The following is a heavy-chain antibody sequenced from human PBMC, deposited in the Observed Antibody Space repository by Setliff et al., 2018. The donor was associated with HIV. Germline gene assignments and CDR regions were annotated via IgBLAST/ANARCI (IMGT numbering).Heavy chain of an antibody. Sequence: PSETLSLTCTVSGYSISSGDYWGWIRQPPGKGLERIGSIYHSGSTYYNPSLKSRVTIAVDTSKNQFSLKLSSVTAADTAVYYCARDPGDYDYVWGTKRGWFDPWGQGTLVTVSS. CDR2: IYHSGST. CDR3: ARDPGDYDYVWGTKRGWFDP. D-gene: IGHD3-16*01. J-gene: IGHJ5*02. V-gene: IGHV4-38-2*02. CDR1: GYSISSGDY.